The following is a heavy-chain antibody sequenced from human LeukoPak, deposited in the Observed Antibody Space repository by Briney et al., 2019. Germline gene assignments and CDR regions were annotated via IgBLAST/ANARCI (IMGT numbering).Heavy chain of an antibody. D-gene: IGHD2/OR15-2a*01. J-gene: IGHJ4*02. CDR2: INSDGSWT. CDR3: VSFYETY. V-gene: IGHV3-74*01. Sequence: GGSLSLSCAASGNYWMHWVRQVPGKGLVWVSHINSDGSWTSYADSVKGRFTISKDNAKNTVYLQMNSLRAEDTAVYYCVSFYETYWGRGTLVTVSS. CDR1: GNYW.